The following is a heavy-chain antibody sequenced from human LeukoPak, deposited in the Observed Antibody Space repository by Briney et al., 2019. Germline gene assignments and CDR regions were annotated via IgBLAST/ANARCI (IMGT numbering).Heavy chain of an antibody. D-gene: IGHD3-22*01. CDR3: ARPVYYYDSTGYKLYAFDI. Sequence: GESLKISCKGSGYSFTTYWIGWVRQMPGKGLEWMGIIFPGDSDTRYSPSFQGQVTISADKSISTAYLQWSSLKASDTAMYYCARPVYYYDSTGYKLYAFDIWGQGTMVTVSS. J-gene: IGHJ3*02. CDR1: GYSFTTYW. CDR2: IFPGDSDT. V-gene: IGHV5-51*01.